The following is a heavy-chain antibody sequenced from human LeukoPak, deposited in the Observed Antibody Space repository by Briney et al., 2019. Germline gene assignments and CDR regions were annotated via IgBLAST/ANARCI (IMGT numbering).Heavy chain of an antibody. CDR1: GFTVSSNY. CDR3: ARDLAIFGAYYYYGMDV. D-gene: IGHD3-9*01. J-gene: IGHJ6*02. Sequence: GGSLRLSCAASGFTVSSNYMSWVRQAPGKGLEWVAVIWYDGSNKYYVDSVKGRFTISRDNSKNTLYLQMNSLRAEDTAVYYCARDLAIFGAYYYYGMDVWGQGTTVTVSS. CDR2: IWYDGSNK. V-gene: IGHV3-33*08.